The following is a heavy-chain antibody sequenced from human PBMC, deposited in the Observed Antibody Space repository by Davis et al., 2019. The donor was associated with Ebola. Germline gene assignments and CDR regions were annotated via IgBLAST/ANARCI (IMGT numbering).Heavy chain of an antibody. D-gene: IGHD3-22*01. CDR3: ASRVPSGYKSFDP. CDR1: GASITSGDFH. Sequence: SETLSLTCTVSGASITSGDFHWNWIRQSPGKGLEWIGSIYYPGSTSYNPSLESRLTISLDRSKNQLSVRLSSVTAADTALYYCASRVPSGYKSFDPWGKGTLVTVSS. V-gene: IGHV4-30-4*01. J-gene: IGHJ5*02. CDR2: IYYPGST.